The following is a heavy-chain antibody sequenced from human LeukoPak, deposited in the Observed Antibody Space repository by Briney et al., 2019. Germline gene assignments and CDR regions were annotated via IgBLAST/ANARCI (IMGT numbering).Heavy chain of an antibody. CDR2: INPNSGGT. CDR1: GYTFTGYY. Sequence: ASVKVSCKASGYTFTGYYMHWVRQAPGQGLEWMGWINPNSGGTNYAQKFQGRVTMTRDTSISTAYMELSRLRSDDTAVYYCARKVSSGYYYLNWFDPWGQGTLVTVSS. CDR3: ARKVSSGYYYLNWFDP. V-gene: IGHV1-2*02. D-gene: IGHD3-22*01. J-gene: IGHJ5*02.